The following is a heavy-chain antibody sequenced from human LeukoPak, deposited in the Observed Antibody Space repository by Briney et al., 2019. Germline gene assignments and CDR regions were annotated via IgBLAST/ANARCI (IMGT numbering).Heavy chain of an antibody. CDR3: ARDGGDRGVTSIYGGSLDY. Sequence: GGSLRLSCAASGFTFSSYSMNWVRQAPGKGLEWVSSISSSSYIYYADSVKGRFTISRDNAKNSLSLQMNSLRAEDTTVYYCARDGGDRGVTSIYGGSLDYWGQGTLVTGSS. CDR1: GFTFSSYS. J-gene: IGHJ4*02. CDR2: ISSSSYI. V-gene: IGHV3-21*01. D-gene: IGHD3-10*01.